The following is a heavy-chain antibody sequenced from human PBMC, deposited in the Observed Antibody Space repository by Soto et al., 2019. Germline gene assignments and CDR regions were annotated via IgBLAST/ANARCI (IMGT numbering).Heavy chain of an antibody. CDR2: IYYSGST. Sequence: QVQLQESGPGLVKPSETLSLTCTVSGGSVSSGSYYWSWIRQPPGKGLEWIGYIYYSGSTNYNPSPKSRVTISVDTSKNQFSLKLSSVTAADTAVYYCARQYCSGGSCYYRYYYYGMDVWGQGTTVTVSS. V-gene: IGHV4-61*01. J-gene: IGHJ6*02. D-gene: IGHD2-15*01. CDR3: ARQYCSGGSCYYRYYYYGMDV. CDR1: GGSVSSGSYY.